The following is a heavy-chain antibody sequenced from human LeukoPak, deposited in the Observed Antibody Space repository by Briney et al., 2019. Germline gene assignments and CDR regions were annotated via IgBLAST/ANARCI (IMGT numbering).Heavy chain of an antibody. D-gene: IGHD2-2*01. CDR2: INHSGST. CDR1: GGSFRGYY. V-gene: IGHV4-34*01. CDR3: ASTERCSTTCPLDY. Sequence: SETLSLTCAVYGGSFRGYYWSWIRQPPGKGLEWIGEINHSGSTNYNPSLKSRVTISLDTSMKKFSLKLNSVTAADAAVYYCASTERCSTTCPLDYWGQGTLVTVSS. J-gene: IGHJ4*02.